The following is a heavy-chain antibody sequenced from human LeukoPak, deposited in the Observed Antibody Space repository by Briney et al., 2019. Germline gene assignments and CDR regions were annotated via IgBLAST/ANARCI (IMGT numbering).Heavy chain of an antibody. V-gene: IGHV4-59*08. CDR3: ARHVRDCSGGTCYSTSPFDY. CDR2: IYYSGST. CDR1: GASISSYY. J-gene: IGHJ4*02. Sequence: PSETLSLTCTVSGASISSYYWSWIRQPPGKGLEWIGYIYYSGSTNYNPSLKRRVTISVDTSKNQFSLKLSSVTAADTAVYYCARHVRDCSGGTCYSTSPFDYWGQGTLVTVSS. D-gene: IGHD2-15*01.